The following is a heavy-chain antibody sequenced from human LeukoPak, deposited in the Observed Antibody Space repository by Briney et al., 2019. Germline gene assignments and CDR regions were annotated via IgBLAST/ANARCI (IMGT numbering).Heavy chain of an antibody. V-gene: IGHV3-9*01. CDR3: AKDMRNYYYGMDV. CDR2: ISWNSGSI. Sequence: GRSLRLSCAASGFTFDDYAMHWVRQAPGKGLEWVSGISWNSGSIGYADSVKGRFTISRDNAKNSLHLQMNSLRAEDTALYYCAKDMRNYYYGMDVWGQGTTVTVSS. CDR1: GFTFDDYA. J-gene: IGHJ6*02.